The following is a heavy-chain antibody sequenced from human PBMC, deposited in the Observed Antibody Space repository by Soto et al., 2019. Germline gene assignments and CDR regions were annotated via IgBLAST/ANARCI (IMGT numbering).Heavy chain of an antibody. D-gene: IGHD3-22*01. V-gene: IGHV1-3*04. Sequence: ASVKVSCKTSGYVFTSFAIHWMRQAPGQGPEWMGWINTGNGDSKYSEKFLDRVTITRDTSATTAYMELSSLRSEDTAVYYCARGSVDTVDSSGFYEYWGQGTPVTVSS. CDR1: GYVFTSFA. CDR3: ARGSVDTVDSSGFYEY. J-gene: IGHJ4*02. CDR2: INTGNGDS.